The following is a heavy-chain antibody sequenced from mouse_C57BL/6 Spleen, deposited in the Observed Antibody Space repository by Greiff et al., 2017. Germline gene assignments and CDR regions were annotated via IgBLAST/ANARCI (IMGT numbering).Heavy chain of an antibody. V-gene: IGHV1-55*01. CDR1: GYTFTSYW. D-gene: IGHD4-1*01. CDR2: IYPGSGST. Sequence: VQLQQPGAELVKPGASVKMSCKASGYTFTSYWITWVKQRPGPGLEWIGDIYPGSGSTNYNEKFKSKATLTVDTSSSTAYMQLSSLTSEDSAVYYCARGLGTFYYAMDYWGQGTSVTVAS. CDR3: ARGLGTFYYAMDY. J-gene: IGHJ4*01.